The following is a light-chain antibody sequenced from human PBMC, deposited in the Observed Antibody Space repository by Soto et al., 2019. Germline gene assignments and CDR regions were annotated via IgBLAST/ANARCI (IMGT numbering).Light chain of an antibody. Sequence: DIQMTHSPPPLLGFVEARVTIPYRPGPTISSGWTWYQQKPGKATKLLIYKASTLKSGVPSRFSGSGSGTEFTLTISSLQPDDFATYYCQHYNSYSEAFGQGTKVDIK. CDR3: QHYNSYSEA. CDR2: KAS. V-gene: IGKV1-5*03. CDR1: PTISSG. J-gene: IGKJ1*01.